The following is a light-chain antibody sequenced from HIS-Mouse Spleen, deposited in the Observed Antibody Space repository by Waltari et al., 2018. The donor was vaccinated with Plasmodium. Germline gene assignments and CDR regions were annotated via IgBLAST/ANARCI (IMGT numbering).Light chain of an antibody. CDR1: ALPKKY. Sequence: SYELTQPPSVSVSPGQTARITCSGDALPKKYSYWYQEKSVQAPVLGIYEDSQRPSGIPERFSGSSSGTMATLTISGAQVEDEADYYCYSTDSSGNHRVFGGGTKLTVL. CDR2: EDS. V-gene: IGLV3-10*01. CDR3: YSTDSSGNHRV. J-gene: IGLJ3*02.